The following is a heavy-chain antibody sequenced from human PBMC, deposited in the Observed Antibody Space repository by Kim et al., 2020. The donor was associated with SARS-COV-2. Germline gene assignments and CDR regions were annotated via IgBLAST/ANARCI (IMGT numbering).Heavy chain of an antibody. V-gene: IGHV3-33*06. J-gene: IGHJ4*02. CDR3: AKEAKAYYYDSSGYYPGGY. D-gene: IGHD3-22*01. CDR2: IWYDGSNK. Sequence: GGSLRLSCAASGFTFSSYGMHWVRQAPGKGLEWVAVIWYDGSNKYYADSVKGRFTISRDNSKNTLYLQMNSLRAEDTAVYYCAKEAKAYYYDSSGYYPGGYWGQGTLVTVSS. CDR1: GFTFSSYG.